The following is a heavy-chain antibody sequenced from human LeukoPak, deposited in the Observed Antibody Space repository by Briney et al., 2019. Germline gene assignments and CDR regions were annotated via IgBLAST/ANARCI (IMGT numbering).Heavy chain of an antibody. Sequence: SETLSLTCAVYGGSLSGYYWSWIRQPPGKGLEWIGEINHSGSTNYNPSLKSRVTISVDTSKNQLSLKLNSVTVADTAVYYCARYSGSVVAGWFDPWGQGTLVTVSS. J-gene: IGHJ5*02. CDR2: INHSGST. CDR1: GGSLSGYY. CDR3: ARYSGSVVAGWFDP. D-gene: IGHD6-6*01. V-gene: IGHV4-34*01.